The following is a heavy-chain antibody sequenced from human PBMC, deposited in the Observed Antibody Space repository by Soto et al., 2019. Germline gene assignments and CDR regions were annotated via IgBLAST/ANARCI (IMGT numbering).Heavy chain of an antibody. Sequence: WGSLRLSCAASGFTFISYGISFFRHSAVKGLEWVSSISGSGGSTYYADSVKGRFTISRDNSKNTLYLQMNSLRAEDTAVYYCAKASAPGGTYFPLWFWGQGTLVTVSS. D-gene: IGHD1-26*01. J-gene: IGHJ4*02. CDR3: AKASAPGGTYFPLWF. CDR2: ISGSGGST. V-gene: IGHV3-23*01. CDR1: GFTFISYG.